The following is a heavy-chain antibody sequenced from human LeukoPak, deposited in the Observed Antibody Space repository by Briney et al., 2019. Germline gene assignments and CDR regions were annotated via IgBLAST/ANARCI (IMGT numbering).Heavy chain of an antibody. CDR3: AKDRPNYDFWNPGDY. D-gene: IGHD3-3*01. V-gene: IGHV3-30*02. CDR2: IRYDGSNK. J-gene: IGHJ4*02. Sequence: GGSLRLSCAASGFTFSSYGMHWVRQAPGKGLEWVAFIRYDGSNKYYADSVKGRFTISRDNSKNTLYLQMNSLRAEDTAVYYCAKDRPNYDFWNPGDYWGQGTLVTVSS. CDR1: GFTFSSYG.